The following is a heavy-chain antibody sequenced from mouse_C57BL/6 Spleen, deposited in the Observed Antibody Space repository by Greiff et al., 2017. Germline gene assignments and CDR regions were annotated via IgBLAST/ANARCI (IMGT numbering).Heavy chain of an antibody. CDR1: GYAFSSSW. CDR2: IYPGDGDT. Sequence: VQLQESGPELVKPGASVKISCKASGYAFSSSWMNWVKQRPGKGLEWIGRIYPGDGDTNYNGKFKGKATLTADKSSSTAYMQLSSLTSEDSAVYFCARENGNYYAMDYWGQGTSVTVSS. J-gene: IGHJ4*01. CDR3: ARENGNYYAMDY. D-gene: IGHD2-1*01. V-gene: IGHV1-82*01.